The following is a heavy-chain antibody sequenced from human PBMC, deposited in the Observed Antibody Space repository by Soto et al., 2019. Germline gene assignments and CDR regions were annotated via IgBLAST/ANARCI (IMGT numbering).Heavy chain of an antibody. D-gene: IGHD6-19*01. Sequence: GASVKVSCKASGYMFTGFYLHWVRQAPGQGLEWMGWINPNNGVTTYAKNFQGRVTMTRDSSISTAYMELSSLRSDDTAVYFCAAAAIPVAGRHPDFWGQGXVVTVSS. CDR2: INPNNGVT. CDR1: GYMFTGFY. J-gene: IGHJ4*02. V-gene: IGHV1-2*02. CDR3: AAAAIPVAGRHPDF.